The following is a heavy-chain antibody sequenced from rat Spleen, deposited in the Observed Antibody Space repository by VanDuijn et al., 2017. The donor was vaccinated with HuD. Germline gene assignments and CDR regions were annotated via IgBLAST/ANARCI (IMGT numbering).Heavy chain of an antibody. CDR1: GFTFKNYV. Sequence: EVQLVESGGGLVQPGRSLKLSCAVSGFTFKNYVMAWVRQAPTKGLEWVAAFSYDGFTTYYRDSVRGRFTISSDNTKTTLYLQMDSLRSEDTAIYFCTSRGNNYRNWFATWGQGTLVTVSS. J-gene: IGHJ3*01. V-gene: IGHV5-29*01. CDR3: TSRGNNYRNWFAT. CDR2: FSYDGFTT. D-gene: IGHD1-10*01.